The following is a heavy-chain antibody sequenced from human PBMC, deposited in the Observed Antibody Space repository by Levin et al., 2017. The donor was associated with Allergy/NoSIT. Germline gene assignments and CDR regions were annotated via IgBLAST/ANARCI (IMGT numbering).Heavy chain of an antibody. CDR2: ISGTGGST. V-gene: IGHV3-23*01. CDR3: AKDPRIIILGVVSYYFDY. CDR1: GFTFSSYA. Sequence: PGGSLRLSCAASGFTFSSYAMSWVRQAPGKGLEWVSGISGTGGSTYYADSVKGRFTISRDNSKNTLYLQMNSLRAEDTAVYYCAKDPRIIILGVVSYYFDYWGQGTLVTVSS. D-gene: IGHD3-3*02. J-gene: IGHJ4*02.